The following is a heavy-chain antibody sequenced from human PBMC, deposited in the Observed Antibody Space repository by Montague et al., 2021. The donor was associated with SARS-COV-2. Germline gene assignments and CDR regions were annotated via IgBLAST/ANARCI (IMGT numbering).Heavy chain of an antibody. Sequence: SLRLSCAASGFTFSSYGMHWVRQAPGKGLEWAAVIWYDGSNKYYADSVKGRFTISRDNSKNTLYLQMNSLGAEDTAVYYCAGSLLEYYGMDVWGQGTTVTVSS. D-gene: IGHD3-3*01. CDR1: GFTFSSYG. CDR2: IWYDGSNK. J-gene: IGHJ6*02. V-gene: IGHV3-33*01. CDR3: AGSLLEYYGMDV.